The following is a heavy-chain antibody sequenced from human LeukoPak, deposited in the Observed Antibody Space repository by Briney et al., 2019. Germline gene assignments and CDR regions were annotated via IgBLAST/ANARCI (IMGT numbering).Heavy chain of an antibody. CDR3: ARQGCSSTSCSSGWFDP. D-gene: IGHD2-2*01. Sequence: PSETLSLTCTVSGGSISSSSYYWGWIRQPPGKGLEWIGSIYYSGSTYYNPSLKSRVTISVDTSKNQFSLKLSSVTAADTAVYYCARQGCSSTSCSSGWFDPWGQGTLVTVSS. V-gene: IGHV4-39*01. CDR2: IYYSGST. J-gene: IGHJ5*02. CDR1: GGSISSSSYY.